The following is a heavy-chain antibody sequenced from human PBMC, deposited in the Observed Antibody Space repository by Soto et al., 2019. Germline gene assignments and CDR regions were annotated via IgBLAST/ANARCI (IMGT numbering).Heavy chain of an antibody. J-gene: IGHJ4*02. CDR3: ARRGDRPLGYFDN. CDR1: GYTFTGYY. Sequence: QVQLVQSGAEVKKPGASVRVSCKTSGYTFTGYYMHWVRQAPGQGLEWMGWINPNSGDTNYAQKFLGRVTMTREMSITTAHMELSRLRSDDTAVYYCARRGDRPLGYFDNWGQGALVTVSS. D-gene: IGHD2-21*01. CDR2: INPNSGDT. V-gene: IGHV1-2*02.